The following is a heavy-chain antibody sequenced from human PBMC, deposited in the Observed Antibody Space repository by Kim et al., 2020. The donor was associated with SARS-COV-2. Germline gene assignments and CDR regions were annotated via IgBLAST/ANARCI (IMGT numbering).Heavy chain of an antibody. V-gene: IGHV5-51*01. Sequence: TTYSPSFQGQVTTSADNSTSTAYLQLSSLKSSDTAMYYCARHRGVGDFDYWGQGTLVTVSS. D-gene: IGHD3-10*01. CDR3: ARHRGVGDFDY. J-gene: IGHJ4*02. CDR2: T.